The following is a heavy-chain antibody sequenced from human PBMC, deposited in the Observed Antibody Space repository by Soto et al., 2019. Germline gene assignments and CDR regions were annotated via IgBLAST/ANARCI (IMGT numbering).Heavy chain of an antibody. CDR1: GYTFITYG. D-gene: IGHD6-6*01. Sequence: QVQLVQSGAEVKKPGASVKVSCKASGYTFITYGISWVRQAPGQGLEWMGWISSYNGNTNYAQKLQGRVTMTTDTSMTTAYMALRSLRSDDTAVYYCARDRPTSSIRARDYYYAMDAWGQGTTVTVSS. V-gene: IGHV1-18*01. J-gene: IGHJ6*02. CDR3: ARDRPTSSIRARDYYYAMDA. CDR2: ISSYNGNT.